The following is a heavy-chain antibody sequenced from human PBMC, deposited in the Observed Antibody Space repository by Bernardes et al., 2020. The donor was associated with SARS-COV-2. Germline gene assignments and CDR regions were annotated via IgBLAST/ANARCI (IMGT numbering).Heavy chain of an antibody. CDR1: GFTLSDFY. J-gene: IGHJ4*02. CDR3: ARGDWNVIPFDV. D-gene: IGHD1-1*01. CDR2: ISSRSDTI. Sequence: GGSLRLSCAASGFTLSDFYMSWIRQAPGKGLQWISYISSRSDTIFYADSVKGRFIISRDNAKNSLYLDMNSLRGDDTAVYYCARGDWNVIPFDVWGLGTLVTVSS. V-gene: IGHV3-11*01.